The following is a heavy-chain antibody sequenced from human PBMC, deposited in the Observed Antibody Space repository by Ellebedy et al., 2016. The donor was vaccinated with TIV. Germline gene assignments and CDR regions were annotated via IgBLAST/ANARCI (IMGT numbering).Heavy chain of an antibody. CDR3: ARGKYSSNSFDP. J-gene: IGHJ5*02. D-gene: IGHD6-6*01. CDR1: GFTFSSYW. V-gene: IGHV3-7*04. CDR2: IKQDGSEK. Sequence: GESLKISCAASGFTFSSYWMSWVRQAPGKGLEWVANIKQDGSEKYYVDSVKGRFTISRDNAKNSLYLQMNSLRAEDTAVYYCARGKYSSNSFDPWGQGTLVTVSS.